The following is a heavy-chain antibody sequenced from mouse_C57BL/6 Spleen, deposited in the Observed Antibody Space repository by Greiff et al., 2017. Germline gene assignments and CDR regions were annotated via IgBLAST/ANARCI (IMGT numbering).Heavy chain of an antibody. J-gene: IGHJ3*01. D-gene: IGHD2-5*01. Sequence: EVQRVESGAELVRPGASVKLSCTASGFNIKDDYMHWVKQRPEQGLEWIGWIDPENGDTEYASKFQGKATITADTSSNTAYLQLSSLTSEDTAVYYCTTRDSNYEAYWGQGTLVTVSA. CDR3: TTRDSNYEAY. V-gene: IGHV14-4*01. CDR1: GFNIKDDY. CDR2: IDPENGDT.